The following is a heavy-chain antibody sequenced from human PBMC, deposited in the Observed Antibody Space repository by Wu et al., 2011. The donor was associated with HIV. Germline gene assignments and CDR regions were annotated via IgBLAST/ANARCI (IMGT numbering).Heavy chain of an antibody. CDR1: GYTFTGYY. J-gene: IGHJ4*02. CDR2: INPNTGGT. CDR3: ARRDGYNLGWYFDY. V-gene: IGHV1-2*02. D-gene: IGHD5-24*01. Sequence: QVQLVQSGAEVKKPGASVKVSCETSGYTFTGYYIHWVRQAPGQGLEWMGWINPNTGGTNYARKFQDRVTMTGDTSISTAYMELSRLRSDDTAVYYCARRDGYNLGWYFDYVGPGNPGHRLL.